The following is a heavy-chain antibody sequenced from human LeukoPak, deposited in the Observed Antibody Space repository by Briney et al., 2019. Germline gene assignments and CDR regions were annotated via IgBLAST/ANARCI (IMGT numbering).Heavy chain of an antibody. Sequence: SVKVSCKTSGGTFSSYAISWVRQAPGQGLEWMGGIIPIFGTANYAQKFQGRVTITTDESTSTAYMKLSSLRSEDTAVYYCARDDEGYYDSSGFLDAFDIWGQGTMVTVSS. CDR1: GGTFSSYA. V-gene: IGHV1-69*05. CDR3: ARDDEGYYDSSGFLDAFDI. J-gene: IGHJ3*02. D-gene: IGHD3-22*01. CDR2: IIPIFGTA.